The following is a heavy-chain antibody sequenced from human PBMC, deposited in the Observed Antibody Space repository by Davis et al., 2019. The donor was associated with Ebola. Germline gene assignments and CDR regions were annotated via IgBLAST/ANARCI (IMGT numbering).Heavy chain of an antibody. V-gene: IGHV3-30*18. D-gene: IGHD1-20*01. CDR2: ISYDGSNK. CDR3: VKEGATDNWNDLGY. J-gene: IGHJ4*02. Sequence: GESLKISCAASGFTFSSYGMHWVRQAPGKGLEWVAVISYDGSNKYYADSVKGRFTISRDNSKNTLYLQMNSLRAEDTAVYYCVKEGATDNWNDLGYWGQGTLVTVSS. CDR1: GFTFSSYG.